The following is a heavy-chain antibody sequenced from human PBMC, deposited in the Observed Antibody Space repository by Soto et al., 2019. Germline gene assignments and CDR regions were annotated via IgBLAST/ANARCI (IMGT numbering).Heavy chain of an antibody. J-gene: IGHJ6*02. Sequence: GASVKVSCKASGGTFSSYAISWVRQAPGQGLEWMGGIIPIFGTANYAQKFQGRVTITADESTSTAYMELSSLRSEDTAVYYCARGAELVLMITKRPPTYYYYGMDVWGQATTVTVSS. D-gene: IGHD2-8*01. CDR3: ARGAELVLMITKRPPTYYYYGMDV. CDR1: GGTFSSYA. CDR2: IIPIFGTA. V-gene: IGHV1-69*13.